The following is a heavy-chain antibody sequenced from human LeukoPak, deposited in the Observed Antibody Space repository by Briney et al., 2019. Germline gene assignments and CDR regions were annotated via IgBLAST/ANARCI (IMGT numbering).Heavy chain of an antibody. Sequence: QAGGSLRLSWAASGFTFSSYGMSWVRQAPGEGLEWVSAISGRAGSTYYSASVKVPFTISRDNSKHKLYLQMNSLRAEDTAVYYCAKIATPHFDYWGQGTLVTVSS. CDR2: ISGRAGST. D-gene: IGHD2-15*01. CDR1: GFTFSSYG. CDR3: AKIATPHFDY. V-gene: IGHV3-23*01. J-gene: IGHJ4*02.